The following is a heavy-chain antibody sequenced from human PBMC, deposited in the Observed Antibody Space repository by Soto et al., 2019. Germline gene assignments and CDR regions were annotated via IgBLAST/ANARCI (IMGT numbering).Heavy chain of an antibody. D-gene: IGHD4-17*01. CDR1: GFTFTSSA. CDR2: IVVGSGNT. Sequence: SVKVSCKASGFTFTSSAVQWVRQARGQRLEWIGWIVVGSGNTNYAQKFQERVTITRDMSTSTAYMELSSLRSEDTAVYYCAATLNGDFENYFDYWGQGILVTVSA. CDR3: AATLNGDFENYFDY. V-gene: IGHV1-58*01. J-gene: IGHJ4*02.